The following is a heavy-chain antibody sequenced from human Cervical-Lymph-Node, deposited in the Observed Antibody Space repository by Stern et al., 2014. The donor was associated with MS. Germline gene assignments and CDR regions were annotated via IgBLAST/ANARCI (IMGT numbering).Heavy chain of an antibody. V-gene: IGHV1-69*12. D-gene: IGHD6-6*01. CDR2: IVPIFGKT. Sequence: QDQLVQSGAQVKKPGSSVRVSCQASGGTFSTYSFCWVRQAPGQGLEWMGGIVPIFGKTNYAQKFQGRVTFTADESTSTVYMDLTSLRSDDTAVYYCATDVLRDISSSSWGQGTQVTVSS. J-gene: IGHJ5*02. CDR3: ATDVLRDISSSS. CDR1: GGTFSTYS.